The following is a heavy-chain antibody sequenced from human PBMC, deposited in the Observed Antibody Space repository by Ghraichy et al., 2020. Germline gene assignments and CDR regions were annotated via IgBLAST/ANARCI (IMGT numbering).Heavy chain of an antibody. Sequence: SETPSLTCTVSGGSISSYYWSWIRQPPGKGLEWIGYIYYSGSTNYNPSLKSRVTISVDTSKNQFSLKLSSVTAADTAVYYCARHLRSSGWYPYGMDVWGQGTTVTVSS. D-gene: IGHD6-19*01. J-gene: IGHJ6*02. CDR3: ARHLRSSGWYPYGMDV. V-gene: IGHV4-59*08. CDR1: GGSISSYY. CDR2: IYYSGST.